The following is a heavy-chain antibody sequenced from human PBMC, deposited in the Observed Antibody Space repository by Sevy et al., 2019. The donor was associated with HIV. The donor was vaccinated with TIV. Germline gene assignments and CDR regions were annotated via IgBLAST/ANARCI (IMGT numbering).Heavy chain of an antibody. CDR2: INTNTGNP. CDR1: GYTFTSYA. D-gene: IGHD6-19*01. Sequence: ASVKVSCKASGYTFTSYAMNWVRQAPGQGLEWMGWINTNTGNPTYAQGFTGRFVFSLDTSVSTAYLQISSLKAEDTVVYYCARVVIAVAGTDYYGMDVWGQGTTVTVSS. CDR3: ARVVIAVAGTDYYGMDV. J-gene: IGHJ6*02. V-gene: IGHV7-4-1*02.